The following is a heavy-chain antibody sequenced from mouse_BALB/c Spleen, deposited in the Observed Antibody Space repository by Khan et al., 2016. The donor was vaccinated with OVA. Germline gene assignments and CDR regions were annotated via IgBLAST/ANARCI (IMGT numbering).Heavy chain of an antibody. D-gene: IGHD2-1*01. J-gene: IGHJ3*01. CDR2: INTYAGEP. CDR3: ARSNGNYWFAY. CDR1: GYTFTNYG. V-gene: IGHV9-3-1*01. Sequence: QIQLVQSGPELKKPGETVKISCKASGYTFTNYGMNWVKQAPGKGLQWMGWINTYAGEPTSADDFKGRFAFSLETSASTAYLQINNLKNEDTATYFCARSNGNYWFAYWGQGTLVTVSA.